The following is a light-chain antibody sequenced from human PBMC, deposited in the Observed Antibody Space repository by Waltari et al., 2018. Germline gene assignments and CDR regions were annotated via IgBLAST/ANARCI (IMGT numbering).Light chain of an antibody. CDR1: QSVSSY. Sequence: EIVFTQSPATLSLSPGERATLPCRSSQSVSSYLAWYQQKVGQAPRLLIYDASNRATGIPARFSGSGSGTDFTFTISSLEPEDFAVYYCLQRSSWPWTFGQGTKVEIK. CDR2: DAS. V-gene: IGKV3-11*01. J-gene: IGKJ1*01. CDR3: LQRSSWPWT.